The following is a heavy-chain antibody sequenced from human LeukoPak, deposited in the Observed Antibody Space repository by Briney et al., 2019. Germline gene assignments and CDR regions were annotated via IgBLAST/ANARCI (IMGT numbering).Heavy chain of an antibody. CDR2: IKTSAIT. Sequence: SETLSLTCAVSGRSLTTYHWSWIRQSPGKGLEWIGEIKTSAITNYNPSLESRVTISVDTSKNQFSLNLRTVTAADAAVYYCASQMLEFYGLDVWGQGTTVTVSS. CDR1: GRSLTTYH. CDR3: ASQMLEFYGLDV. V-gene: IGHV4-34*01. D-gene: IGHD3-3*01. J-gene: IGHJ6*02.